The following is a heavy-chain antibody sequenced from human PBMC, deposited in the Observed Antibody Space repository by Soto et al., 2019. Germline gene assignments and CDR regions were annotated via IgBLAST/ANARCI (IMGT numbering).Heavy chain of an antibody. CDR1: GGSISTYY. J-gene: IGHJ5*02. CDR2: IYYRGST. Sequence: SETLSLTCTVSGGSISTYYWTWIRQPPGKGLEWIGYIYYRGSTNYNPSLKSRVTISVDTSKNQFSLKLSSVTSADTAVYYCARGLQNWFGPWGQGTLVTVSS. V-gene: IGHV4-59*01. CDR3: ARGLQNWFGP.